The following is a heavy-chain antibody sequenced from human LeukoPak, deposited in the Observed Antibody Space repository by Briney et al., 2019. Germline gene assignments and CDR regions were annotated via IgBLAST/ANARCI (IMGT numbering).Heavy chain of an antibody. CDR2: IYYSGRT. CDR1: GDSITSYY. Sequence: PSETLSLTCTVSGDSITSYYWTWIRQPPGKGLEWIGYIYYSGRTNYNPSLKSRVTISIDTSKNQFSLKRSSVTAADTAVYYCARGYHDFSGYWLSYFDYWGQGTLVTVSS. D-gene: IGHD3-22*01. V-gene: IGHV4-59*01. J-gene: IGHJ4*02. CDR3: ARGYHDFSGYWLSYFDY.